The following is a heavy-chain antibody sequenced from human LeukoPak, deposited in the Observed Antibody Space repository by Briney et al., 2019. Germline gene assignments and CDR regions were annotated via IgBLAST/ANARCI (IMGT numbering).Heavy chain of an antibody. CDR3: ARRILAARPRLGLNREPYNWFDP. V-gene: IGHV1-18*01. Sequence: ASVKVSCKASGYTFTSYGISWVRQAPGQGLEWMGWISAYNGNTNYAQKLQGRVTMTRDMSTSTVYMELSSLRSEDTAVYYCARRILAARPRLGLNREPYNWFDPWGQGTLVTVSS. D-gene: IGHD6-6*01. J-gene: IGHJ5*02. CDR1: GYTFTSYG. CDR2: ISAYNGNT.